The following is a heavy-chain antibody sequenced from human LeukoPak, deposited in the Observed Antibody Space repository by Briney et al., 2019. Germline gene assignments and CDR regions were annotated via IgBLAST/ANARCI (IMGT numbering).Heavy chain of an antibody. D-gene: IGHD1-26*01. Sequence: SETLSLTCTVSGGSISSSSYYWGWIRQPPGKGLEWIGSIYYSGSTYYNPSLKSRVTISVDTSKNQFSLKLSSVTAADTAVYYCARTIVGVTTSFDYWGQGTLVTVSS. CDR1: GGSISSSSYY. J-gene: IGHJ4*01. V-gene: IGHV4-39*01. CDR2: IYYSGST. CDR3: ARTIVGVTTSFDY.